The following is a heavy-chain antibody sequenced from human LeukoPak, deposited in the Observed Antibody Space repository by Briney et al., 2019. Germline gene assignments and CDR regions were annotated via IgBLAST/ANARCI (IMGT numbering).Heavy chain of an antibody. CDR3: ARGGSGGCRLGPTCAFVP. CDR1: GDSVSSNSGA. D-gene: IGHD3-16*01. V-gene: IGHV6-1*01. J-gene: IGHJ5*02. Sequence: SQTLSLTCAISGDSVSSNSGAWNGIRQSPSRGLEWLGRTYYRSKWSNDYAVSVRSRITINADPSKNQFSLQLNSVTPEDTAVYYCARGGSGGCRLGPTCAFVPWGERPIVSVSA. CDR2: TYYRSKWSN.